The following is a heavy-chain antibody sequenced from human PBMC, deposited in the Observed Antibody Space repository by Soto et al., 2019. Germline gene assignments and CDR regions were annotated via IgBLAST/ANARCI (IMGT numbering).Heavy chain of an antibody. J-gene: IGHJ4*02. CDR3: ARDAAAGLNDY. Sequence: ASVKVSCTDSGYTFTSYAISWVRQAPGQGLEWMGWISAYNGNTNYAQKLQGRVTMTTDTSTSTAYMELRSLRSDNTAVYYCARDAAAGLNDYWGQGTLVTVSS. D-gene: IGHD6-13*01. V-gene: IGHV1-18*01. CDR1: GYTFTSYA. CDR2: ISAYNGNT.